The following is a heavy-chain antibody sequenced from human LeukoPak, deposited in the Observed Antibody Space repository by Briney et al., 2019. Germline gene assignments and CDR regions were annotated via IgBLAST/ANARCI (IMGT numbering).Heavy chain of an antibody. Sequence: GGSLRLSCAASGFTFSSDAMSWVRQAPGKGLEWVSAISGSGGSTYYADSVKGRFTISRDNSKNTLYLQMNSLRAEDTAVYYCAKDEGYYYDSSGSGPVDYWGQGTLVSVSS. V-gene: IGHV3-23*01. CDR2: ISGSGGST. J-gene: IGHJ4*02. D-gene: IGHD3-22*01. CDR1: GFTFSSDA. CDR3: AKDEGYYYDSSGSGPVDY.